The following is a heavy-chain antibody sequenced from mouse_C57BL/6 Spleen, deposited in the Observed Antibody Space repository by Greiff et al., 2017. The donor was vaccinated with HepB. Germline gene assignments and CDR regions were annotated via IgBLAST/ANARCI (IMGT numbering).Heavy chain of an antibody. CDR3: ARGFYDYDGGY. Sequence: VHVKQSGPELVKPGASVKMSCKASGYTFTDYNMHWVKQSHGKSLEWIGYINPNNGGTSYNQKFKGKATLTVNKSSSTAYMELRSLTSEDSAVYYCARGFYDYDGGYWGQGTTLTVSS. CDR1: GYTFTDYN. D-gene: IGHD2-4*01. CDR2: INPNNGGT. J-gene: IGHJ2*01. V-gene: IGHV1-22*01.